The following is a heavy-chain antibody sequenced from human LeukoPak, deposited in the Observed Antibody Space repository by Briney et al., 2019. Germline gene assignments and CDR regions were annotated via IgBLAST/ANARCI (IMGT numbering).Heavy chain of an antibody. CDR3: ARDAYYYDSSGYYYLYYGMDV. CDR1: GGTFSSYA. Sequence: GASVKVSCKASGGTFSSYAISWVRQAPGQGLEWMGRIIPILGIANYAQKFQGRVTITADKSTSTAYMELYSLRSEDTAVYYCARDAYYYDSSGYYYLYYGMDVWGQGTTVTVSS. D-gene: IGHD3-22*01. CDR2: IIPILGIA. V-gene: IGHV1-69*04. J-gene: IGHJ6*02.